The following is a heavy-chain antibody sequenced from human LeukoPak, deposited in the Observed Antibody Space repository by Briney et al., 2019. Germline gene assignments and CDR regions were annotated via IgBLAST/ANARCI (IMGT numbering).Heavy chain of an antibody. V-gene: IGHV3-48*03. CDR2: ISSSGSTI. D-gene: IGHD6-19*01. CDR3: ARTSVAVADFDY. CDR1: GFTFSNYE. J-gene: IGHJ4*02. Sequence: PGGSLRLSCAASGFTFSNYEMNWVRQAPGKGLEWVSYISSSGSTIYYADSVKGRFTISRDNAKNSLYLQMNSLRAEDTAVYYCARTSVAVADFDYWGQGTLVTVSS.